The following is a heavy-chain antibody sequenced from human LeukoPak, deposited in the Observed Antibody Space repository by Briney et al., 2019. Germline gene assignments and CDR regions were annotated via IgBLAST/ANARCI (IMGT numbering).Heavy chain of an antibody. CDR1: GGSVSSGSYY. D-gene: IGHD5-18*01. CDR3: ARGDSYGSPWFNY. V-gene: IGHV4-61*01. CDR2: IHDSGST. J-gene: IGHJ4*02. Sequence: SETLSLTCTVSGGSVSSGSYYWSWIRQPPGKELEWLGYIHDSGSTNYNPSLRSRVTISVDTSKNQFSLKLSSVTAADTAVYYCARGDSYGSPWFNYWGQGTLVTVSS.